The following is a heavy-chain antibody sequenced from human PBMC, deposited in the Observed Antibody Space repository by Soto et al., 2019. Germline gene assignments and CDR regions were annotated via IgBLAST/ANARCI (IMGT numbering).Heavy chain of an antibody. CDR2: IYYSGST. Sequence: KPSETLSLTCTVSGGSISSGGYYWTWIRQHPGKGLEWIGYIYYSGSTYSNPSLKGRVTISVYTSKNQFSLKLSSVTAADTAVYYCARVDGGSIYWGQGTLVTVSS. D-gene: IGHD2-15*01. J-gene: IGHJ4*02. V-gene: IGHV4-31*03. CDR3: ARVDGGSIY. CDR1: GGSISSGGYY.